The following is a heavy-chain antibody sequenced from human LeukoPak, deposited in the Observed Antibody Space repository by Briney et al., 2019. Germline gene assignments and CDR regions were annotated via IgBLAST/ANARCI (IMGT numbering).Heavy chain of an antibody. V-gene: IGHV3-7*01. CDR2: INHNGNVN. D-gene: IGHD6-19*01. J-gene: IGHJ4*02. Sequence: GGSLRLSCAASGFTFSSYWMNWARQAPGKGLEWVASINHNGNVNYYVDSVKGRFTISRDNAKNSLYLQMNSLRAEDTAVYYCASARRGYSSGWYYFDYWGQGTLVTVSS. CDR1: GFTFSSYW. CDR3: ASARRGYSSGWYYFDY.